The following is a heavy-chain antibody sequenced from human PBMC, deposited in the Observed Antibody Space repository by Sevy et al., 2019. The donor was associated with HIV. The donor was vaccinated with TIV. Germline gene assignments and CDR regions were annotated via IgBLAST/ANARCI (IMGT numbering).Heavy chain of an antibody. V-gene: IGHV1-2*02. Sequence: ASVKVSCKAFGYTFTDYYMYWVRQAPGQGLEWMGWINPNSGGTNYAQKFQGRVTMTRDTSISTAYMELSRLRSDDTAMYYCARDPSRAAEGWFDPWGQGTLVTVSS. CDR3: ARDPSRAAEGWFDP. J-gene: IGHJ5*02. CDR1: GYTFTDYY. D-gene: IGHD6-13*01. CDR2: INPNSGGT.